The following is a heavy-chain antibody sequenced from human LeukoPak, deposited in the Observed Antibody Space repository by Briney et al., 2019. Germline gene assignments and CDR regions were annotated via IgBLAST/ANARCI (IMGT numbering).Heavy chain of an antibody. Sequence: GGSLRLSCAAPGFTFSSYTMSWVRQAPGKGLEWVSTITTSDGNTYYADSVKGRFTVSRDNSKNTLFLQMNSLRAEDTAVYYCAKDGGLWVSAHWGDSWGRGTLVTVSP. CDR3: AKDGGLWVSAHWGDS. J-gene: IGHJ4*02. D-gene: IGHD7-27*01. CDR2: ITTSDGNT. V-gene: IGHV3-23*01. CDR1: GFTFSSYT.